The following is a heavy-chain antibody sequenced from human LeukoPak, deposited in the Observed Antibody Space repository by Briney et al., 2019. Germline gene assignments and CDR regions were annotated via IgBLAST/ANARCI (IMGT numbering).Heavy chain of an antibody. CDR3: ARTASSSGYSSSWLYYFDY. CDR1: GGSISTYY. D-gene: IGHD6-13*01. V-gene: IGHV4-59*01. CDR2: IYYSGST. J-gene: IGHJ4*02. Sequence: SETLSLTCTVSGGSISTYYWHWIRQPPGKGLEWIGYIYYSGSTNYNPSLKSRVTISVDTSKNQFSLKLSSVTAADTAVYYCARTASSSGYSSSWLYYFDYWGQGTLVTVSS.